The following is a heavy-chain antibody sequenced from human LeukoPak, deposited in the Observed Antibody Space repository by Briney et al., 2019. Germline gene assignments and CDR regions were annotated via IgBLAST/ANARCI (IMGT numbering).Heavy chain of an antibody. J-gene: IGHJ4*02. D-gene: IGHD3-22*01. CDR2: ISSSGTTI. Sequence: PGGSLRLSCAASGFTFSSYSMNWVRQTPGKGLEWVSYISSSGTTIYYADSVKGRFTISRDNAKNSLFLQMNSLRAEDTAVYYCARDGDYYDSSVPFDCWGQGTLVTVSS. V-gene: IGHV3-48*04. CDR3: ARDGDYYDSSVPFDC. CDR1: GFTFSSYS.